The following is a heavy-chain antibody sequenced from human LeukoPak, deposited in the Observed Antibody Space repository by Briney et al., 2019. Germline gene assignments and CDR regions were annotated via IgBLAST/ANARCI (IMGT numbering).Heavy chain of an antibody. CDR2: IYWNDDK. V-gene: IGHV2-5*01. CDR1: GFSLSTSGVG. J-gene: IGHJ5*02. CDR3: AHSPYSSGWYILNWFDP. Sequence: SGPTLVNPTQTLTLTCTFSGFSLSTSGVGVGWIRQPPGKALEWLALIYWNDDKRYSPSLKGRLTITKDTSKNQVVLTMTNMDPVDTATYYCAHSPYSSGWYILNWFDPWGQGTLVTVSS. D-gene: IGHD6-19*01.